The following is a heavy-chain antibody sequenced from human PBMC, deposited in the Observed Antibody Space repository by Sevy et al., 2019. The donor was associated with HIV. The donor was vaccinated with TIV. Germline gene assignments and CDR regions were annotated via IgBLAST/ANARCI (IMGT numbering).Heavy chain of an antibody. D-gene: IGHD1-26*01. Sequence: WGSLRLSCTVSGFIFSNFAMHWVRQAPGKGLEWVAVTSYDGSHKYYADSVKGRFTVSRDNSRNILSLEMNSLRRDDTAVYYCARGENDDEFFQYWGQGTLVTVSS. V-gene: IGHV3-30*04. CDR3: ARGENDDEFFQY. CDR1: GFIFSNFA. CDR2: TSYDGSHK. J-gene: IGHJ1*01.